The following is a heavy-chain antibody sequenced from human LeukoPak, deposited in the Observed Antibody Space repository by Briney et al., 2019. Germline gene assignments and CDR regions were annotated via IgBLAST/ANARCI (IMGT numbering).Heavy chain of an antibody. CDR3: ARGPAASGYFDY. CDR1: GGSISSHY. D-gene: IGHD6-13*01. CDR2: IYSDGSI. V-gene: IGHV4-4*07. Sequence: SETLSLTCTVSGGSISSHYWSWLRQPAGKGPEWIGHIYSDGSINYNPSVKSRVTMSVDTSKNQFSLKLHSVTAADTAVFYCARGPAASGYFDYWDQGTLVTVSS. J-gene: IGHJ4*02.